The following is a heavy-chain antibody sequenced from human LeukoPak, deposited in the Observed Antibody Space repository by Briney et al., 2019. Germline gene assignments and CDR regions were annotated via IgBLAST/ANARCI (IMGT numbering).Heavy chain of an antibody. V-gene: IGHV1-46*01. Sequence: ASVKVSCKASGYTFTRYYMHWVRQATGQGLEWMGIINPSDGVIDYAQKFQDRVTMTRDTSTSTVYMELSSLRSEDTAVYYCARRGSGSYVLDYWGQGTLVTVSS. J-gene: IGHJ4*02. CDR1: GYTFTRYY. CDR2: INPSDGVI. CDR3: ARRGSGSYVLDY. D-gene: IGHD3-10*01.